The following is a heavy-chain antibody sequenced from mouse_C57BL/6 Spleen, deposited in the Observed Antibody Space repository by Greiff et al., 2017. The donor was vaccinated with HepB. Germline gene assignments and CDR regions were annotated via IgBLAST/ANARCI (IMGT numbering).Heavy chain of an antibody. V-gene: IGHV2-6-1*01. J-gene: IGHJ3*01. CDR2: IWSDGST. D-gene: IGHD1-1*01. CDR1: GFSLTSYG. Sequence: VQLKESGPGLVAPSQSLSITCTVSGFSLTSYGVHWVRQPPGKGLEWLVVIWSDGSTTYNSALKSRLSISKDNSKSQVFLKMNSLQTDDTAMYYCARHEYYGSSSAWFAYWGQGTLFTVSA. CDR3: ARHEYYGSSSAWFAY.